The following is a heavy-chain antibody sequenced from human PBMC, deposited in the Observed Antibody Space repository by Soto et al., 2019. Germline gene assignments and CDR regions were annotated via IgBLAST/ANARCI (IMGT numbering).Heavy chain of an antibody. CDR1: GYTFTGYY. CDR3: ARDGRFDSSGYYYSAIDY. V-gene: IGHV1-2*04. J-gene: IGHJ4*02. D-gene: IGHD3-22*01. CDR2: INPNRGGT. Sequence: ASVKVSCKASGYTFTGYYMHWVRQAPGQGLEWMGWINPNRGGTNYAQKFQGWVTMTRDTSISTAYMELSRLRSDDTAVYYCARDGRFDSSGYYYSAIDYWGQGTLVTVSS.